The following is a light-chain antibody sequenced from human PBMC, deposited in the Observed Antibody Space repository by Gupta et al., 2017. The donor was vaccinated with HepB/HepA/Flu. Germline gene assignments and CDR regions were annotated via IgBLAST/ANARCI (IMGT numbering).Light chain of an antibody. CDR2: DVS. V-gene: IGLV2-11*01. J-gene: IGLJ2*01. Sequence: QSALTQPRSVSGSAGQSVTISCTGTSSDVGGYNFVSWYQQLPGKAPKLMIYDVSGRPSGVPDRFSGSKSGSTASLTISGLQAEDEADYYCCSYSGRSTFHVLFGGGTKLTVL. CDR3: CSYSGRSTFHVL. CDR1: SSDVGGYNF.